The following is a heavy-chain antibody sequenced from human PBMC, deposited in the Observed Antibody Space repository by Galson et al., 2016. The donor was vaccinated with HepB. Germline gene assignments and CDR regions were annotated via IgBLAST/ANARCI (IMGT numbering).Heavy chain of an antibody. CDR1: GGSFNSYY. CDR3: VRSHLGFSLRSHFKRPRIDF. Sequence: SETLSLTCAVYGGSFNSYYWNWIRQPPGKGLEWIGEISHTGSTNYNPSLKSRVSISIDTSKYQFSLKLNSVTAADAAVYYCVRSHLGFSLRSHFKRPRIDFWGQGTLVTVSS. CDR2: ISHTGST. J-gene: IGHJ4*02. D-gene: IGHD3-16*01. V-gene: IGHV4-34*01.